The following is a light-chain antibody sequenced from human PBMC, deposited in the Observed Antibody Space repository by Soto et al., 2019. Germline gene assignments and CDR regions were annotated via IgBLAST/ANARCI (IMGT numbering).Light chain of an antibody. V-gene: IGKV3-20*01. CDR3: QQYGSSGT. CDR1: QSVSNNY. J-gene: IGKJ1*01. CDR2: GAS. Sequence: EIVLTQSPGTLSLCPVEIATLSCRASQSVSNNYLAWYQQKPGQAPRLLIYGASNRATGIPDRFSGSGSGTDFTLTISRLEPEDFAVYYCQQYGSSGTFGQGTKVDIK.